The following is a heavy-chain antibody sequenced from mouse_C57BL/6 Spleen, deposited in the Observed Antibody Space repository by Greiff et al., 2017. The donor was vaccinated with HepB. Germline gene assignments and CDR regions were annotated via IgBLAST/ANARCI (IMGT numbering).Heavy chain of an antibody. D-gene: IGHD1-1*01. V-gene: IGHV7-3*01. CDR2: IRNKANGYTT. J-gene: IGHJ1*03. CDR3: ARSLHYYYGSSYGYFDV. Sequence: EVQLQESGGGLVQPGGSLSLSCAASGFTFTDYYMSWVRQPPGKALEWLGFIRNKANGYTTEYSASVKGRFTISRDNSQSILYLQMNALRAEDSATYYCARSLHYYYGSSYGYFDVWGTGTTVTVSS. CDR1: GFTFTDYY.